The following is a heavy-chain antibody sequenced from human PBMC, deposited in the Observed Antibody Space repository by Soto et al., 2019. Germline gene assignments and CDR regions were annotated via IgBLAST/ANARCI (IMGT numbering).Heavy chain of an antibody. CDR2: IKSKANSYTT. CDR3: TIEGAYPGPDFDY. D-gene: IGHD3-16*01. J-gene: IGHJ4*02. CDR1: GFTFANAW. Sequence: QTGGSLRLSCEASGFTFANAWMSWVRQAPGKGLEWVGRIKSKANSYTTEYAASVKGRFTISRDDSRNSVYLQMNSLKTDDTAVYYCTIEGAYPGPDFDYWGQGTLVTVSS. V-gene: IGHV3-72*01.